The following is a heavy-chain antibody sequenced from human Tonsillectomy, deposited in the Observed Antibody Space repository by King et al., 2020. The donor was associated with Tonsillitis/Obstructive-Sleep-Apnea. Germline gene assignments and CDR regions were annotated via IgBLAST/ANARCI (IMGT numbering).Heavy chain of an antibody. CDR2: IYYSGST. Sequence: QLQESGPGLVKPSETLSLTCTVSGGSISSSSYYWGWIRQPPGKGLEWIGSIYYSGSTYYNPSLKSRVTISVDTSKNQFSLQLSSVTAADTAVYYCASTHYDILTGYYTYWGQGTLVTVSS. J-gene: IGHJ4*02. V-gene: IGHV4-39*01. CDR1: GGSISSSSYY. CDR3: ASTHYDILTGYYTY. D-gene: IGHD3-9*01.